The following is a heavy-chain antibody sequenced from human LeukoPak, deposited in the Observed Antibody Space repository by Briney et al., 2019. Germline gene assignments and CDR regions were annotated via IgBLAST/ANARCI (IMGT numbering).Heavy chain of an antibody. CDR2: IAPNSGGT. J-gene: IGHJ4*02. V-gene: IGHV1-2*02. CDR3: AREYSSSSGRLYDY. D-gene: IGHD6-6*01. Sequence: ALVKVSCKASGYTFTGYYMHWVRQAPGQGLEWMGWIAPNSGGTNYAQKFQGRVTMTRDTSINTAYMELNRLTSDDTAVYYCAREYSSSSGRLYDYWGLGTLVTVSS. CDR1: GYTFTGYY.